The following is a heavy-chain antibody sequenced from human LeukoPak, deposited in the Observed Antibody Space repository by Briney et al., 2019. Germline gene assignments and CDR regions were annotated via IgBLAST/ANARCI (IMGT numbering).Heavy chain of an antibody. CDR2: IYYSGST. CDR1: GGSISSGGYY. J-gene: IGHJ3*02. V-gene: IGHV4-31*03. D-gene: IGHD3-22*01. CDR3: ARDTAGIYYYDSSGRAFDI. Sequence: SETLSLTCTVSGGSISSGGYYWSWIRQHPGKGLEWIGYIYYSGSTYYNPSLKSRVTISVDTSKNQFSLKLSSVTAADTAVYYCARDTAGIYYYDSSGRAFDIWGQGTMVTVSS.